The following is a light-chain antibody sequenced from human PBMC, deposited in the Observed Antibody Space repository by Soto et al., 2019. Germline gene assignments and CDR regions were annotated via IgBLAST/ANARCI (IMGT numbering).Light chain of an antibody. CDR3: AAWDDSLNGPNYV. CDR1: SSNIGNNA. J-gene: IGLJ1*01. Sequence: QSVLTQPPSVSEAPRQRVTISCSGSSSNIGNNAVNWYQQLPGKAPKLLIYYDDLLPSGVSDRFSGSKSGNSASLAISGLQSEDEADYYCAAWDDSLNGPNYVFGTGTKVTVL. CDR2: YDD. V-gene: IGLV1-36*01.